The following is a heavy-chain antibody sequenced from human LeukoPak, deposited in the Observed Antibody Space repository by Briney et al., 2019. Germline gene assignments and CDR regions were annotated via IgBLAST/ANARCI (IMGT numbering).Heavy chain of an antibody. CDR1: GGSIRIYF. CDR2: IWDTEIT. V-gene: IGHV4-59*01. J-gene: IGHJ3*02. D-gene: IGHD5-12*01. CDR3: ARGLVLATDDAFDI. Sequence: SETLSLTCTVSGGSIRIYFWSWLRQPPGKGLEWIWYIWDTEITDYNPSLKSRVTISLDTSKNHFSLKLRSVTAADTDLYFCARGLVLATDDAFDIWGQGTLVTVCS.